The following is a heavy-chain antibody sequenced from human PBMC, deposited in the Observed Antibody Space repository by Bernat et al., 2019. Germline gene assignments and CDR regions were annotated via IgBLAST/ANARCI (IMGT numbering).Heavy chain of an antibody. CDR1: GGSISSSSYY. J-gene: IGHJ3*02. D-gene: IGHD2-15*01. CDR3: ARVGNCSGGSCYSDAFDI. CDR2: IYYSGGT. V-gene: IGHV4-39*01. Sequence: QLQLQESGPGLVKPSETLSLTCTVSGGSISSSSYYWGWIRQPPGKGLEWIGSIYYSGGTYYKPSLKSRVTISVVTSKNQFSLKLSSVTAADTAVYYCARVGNCSGGSCYSDAFDIWGQGTMVTVSS.